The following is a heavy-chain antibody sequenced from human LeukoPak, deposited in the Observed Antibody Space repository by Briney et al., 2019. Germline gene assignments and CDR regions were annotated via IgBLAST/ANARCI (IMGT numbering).Heavy chain of an antibody. V-gene: IGHV1-69*05. CDR1: GGTFSSYV. D-gene: IGHD3-22*01. J-gene: IGHJ4*02. CDR3: ARDPGDSSGYYSSRNYYFDS. Sequence: ASVKVSCKASGGTFSSYVIGWVRQAPGQGLEWMGGIIPIFGTANYAQKFQGRVTITTDESTSTAYMELTSLRSEDTAVYYCARDPGDSSGYYSSRNYYFDSWGQGTLVTVSS. CDR2: IIPIFGTA.